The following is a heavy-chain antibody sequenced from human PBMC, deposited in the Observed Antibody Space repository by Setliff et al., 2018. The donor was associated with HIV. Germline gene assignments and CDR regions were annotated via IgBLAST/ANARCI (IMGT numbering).Heavy chain of an antibody. CDR1: GYTLTELS. V-gene: IGHV1-24*01. Sequence: ASVKVSCKVSGYTLTELSMHWVRQAPGKGLEWMGGFDPEDGETIYAQKFQGRVTMTEDTSTDTACMELSSLRSGDTAVYYCATDRILGYCSSTSCSNAFDIWGQGTMVTVSS. J-gene: IGHJ3*02. D-gene: IGHD2-2*01. CDR2: FDPEDGET. CDR3: ATDRILGYCSSTSCSNAFDI.